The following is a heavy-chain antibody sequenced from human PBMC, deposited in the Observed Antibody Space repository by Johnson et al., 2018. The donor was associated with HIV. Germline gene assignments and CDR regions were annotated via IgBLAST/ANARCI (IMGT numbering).Heavy chain of an antibody. J-gene: IGHJ3*02. Sequence: QVQLVESGGGVVQPGGSLRLSCAASGFTFSSYGMHWVRQAPGKGLEWVAFIRYDGSNKYYADSVKGRFTISRDNSKNTVYLQMISLRAEDMAVYYCARSRWADDAFDIWGQGTMVTVSS. CDR2: IRYDGSNK. CDR3: ARSRWADDAFDI. D-gene: IGHD1-26*01. CDR1: GFTFSSYG. V-gene: IGHV3-30*02.